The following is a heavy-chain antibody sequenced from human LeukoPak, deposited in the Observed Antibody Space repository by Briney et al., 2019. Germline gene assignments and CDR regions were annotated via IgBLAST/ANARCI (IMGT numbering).Heavy chain of an antibody. CDR2: IYYSGST. J-gene: IGHJ5*02. Sequence: SETLSLTCTASGGSISSGGYYWSWIRQHPGKGLEWIGYIYYSGSTYYNPSLKSRVTISVDTSKNRFSLKLSSVTAADTAVYYCARGGYDYDDYNWFDPWGQGTLVTVSS. D-gene: IGHD4-17*01. V-gene: IGHV4-31*03. CDR3: ARGGYDYDDYNWFDP. CDR1: GGSISSGGYY.